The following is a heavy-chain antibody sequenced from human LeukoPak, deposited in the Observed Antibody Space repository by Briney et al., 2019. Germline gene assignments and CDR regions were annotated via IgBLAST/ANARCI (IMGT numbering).Heavy chain of an antibody. D-gene: IGHD2-2*01. CDR1: GFTFSSYA. J-gene: IGHJ4*02. CDR2: ISSNGGST. CDR3: VKTEDIVVVPAAMPFDY. V-gene: IGHV3-64D*06. Sequence: PGGSLRLSCSASGFTFSSYAMHWVRQAPGKGLEYVSAISSNGGSTYYADSVKGRFTISRDNSKNTLYLQMSSLRAEDTAVYYCVKTEDIVVVPAAMPFDYWSQGTLVTVSS.